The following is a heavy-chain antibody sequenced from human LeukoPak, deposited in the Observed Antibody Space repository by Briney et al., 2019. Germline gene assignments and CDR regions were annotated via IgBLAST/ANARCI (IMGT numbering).Heavy chain of an antibody. CDR2: ISSIISYI. J-gene: IGHJ4*02. V-gene: IGHV3-21*01. CDR3: ARDKVSTGRIAVAGTGEFDY. Sequence: PGGALRLSCAASGFTFSSYRMNGVREAPGKGLEWGSSISSIISYIYYADSVYGRFTISRANAKTSLYLQMHSLRAEDTAVYYCARDKVSTGRIAVAGTGEFDYWGQGTLVTVSS. CDR1: GFTFSSYR. D-gene: IGHD6-19*01.